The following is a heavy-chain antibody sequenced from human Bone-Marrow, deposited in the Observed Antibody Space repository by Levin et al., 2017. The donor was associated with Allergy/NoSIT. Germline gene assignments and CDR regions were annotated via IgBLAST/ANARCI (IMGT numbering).Heavy chain of an antibody. CDR3: TKGDCTTTSCYLFDP. J-gene: IGHJ5*02. CDR2: ISWNSGST. D-gene: IGHD2-2*01. V-gene: IGHV3-9*01. Sequence: GGSLRLSCAASGFTFDDYVMHWVRQAPGKGLEWVSGISWNSGSTVYADSVKGRFTISRDNAKNSLYLQMNSLRAEDTAFYYCTKGDCTTTSCYLFDPWGQGTLVTVSS. CDR1: GFTFDDYV.